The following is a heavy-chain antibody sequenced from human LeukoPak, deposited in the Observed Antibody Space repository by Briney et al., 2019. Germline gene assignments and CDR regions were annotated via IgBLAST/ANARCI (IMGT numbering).Heavy chain of an antibody. V-gene: IGHV1-46*01. CDR1: GYTFTSYY. CDR2: INPSGGST. D-gene: IGHD3-22*01. J-gene: IGHJ4*02. Sequence: ASVKVSCKASGYTFTSYYMRWVRQAPGQGLEWMGLINPSGGSTTYAQKFQGRVTMTRDTSTSTVYMELSSLRSEGTGLYYCARDLNYDDSSGSLRYWGQGTLVTVSS. CDR3: ARDLNYDDSSGSLRY.